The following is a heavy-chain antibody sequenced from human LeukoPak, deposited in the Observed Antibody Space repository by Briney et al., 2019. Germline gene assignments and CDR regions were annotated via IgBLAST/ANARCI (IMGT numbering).Heavy chain of an antibody. J-gene: IGHJ4*02. V-gene: IGHV1-69*04. Sequence: SVKVSCKASGYTFTGYYMHWVRQAPGQGLEWMGRIIPILGIANYAQKFQGRVTITADKSTSTAYMELSSLRSEDTAVYYCARGEEYNWNDVGYFDYWGQGTLVTVSS. CDR1: GYTFTGYY. CDR3: ARGEEYNWNDVGYFDY. CDR2: IIPILGIA. D-gene: IGHD1-20*01.